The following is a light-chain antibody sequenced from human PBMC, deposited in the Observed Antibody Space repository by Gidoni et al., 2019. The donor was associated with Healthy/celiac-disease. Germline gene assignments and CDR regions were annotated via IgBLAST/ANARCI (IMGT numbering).Light chain of an antibody. V-gene: IGKV1-5*01. Sequence: DIQMTQSPSTLSASVGDRVTITCRASQSISSWLAWYQQKPGKAPKLLSYDASSLESGVPSRFSGSGSGTEFNLTISSLQPDDFATYYCQQYNSYSRTFGQXTKVEIK. CDR1: QSISSW. J-gene: IGKJ1*01. CDR2: DAS. CDR3: QQYNSYSRT.